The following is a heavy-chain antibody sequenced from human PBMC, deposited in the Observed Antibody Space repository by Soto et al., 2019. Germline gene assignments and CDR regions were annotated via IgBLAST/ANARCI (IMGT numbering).Heavy chain of an antibody. Sequence: ASVKVSCKASGYIFINYGITWVRQAPGQGLEWMGWISGYNGNTNHAQKFQGRVTMTTDTSTSTAYMELRSLGFDDTAVYYCARDEVPAANWLDPWGQGTLVTAPQ. D-gene: IGHD2-2*01. V-gene: IGHV1-18*01. J-gene: IGHJ5*02. CDR3: ARDEVPAANWLDP. CDR1: GYIFINYG. CDR2: ISGYNGNT.